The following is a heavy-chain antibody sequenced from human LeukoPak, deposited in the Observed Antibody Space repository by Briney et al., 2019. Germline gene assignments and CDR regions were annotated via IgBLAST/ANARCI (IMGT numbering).Heavy chain of an antibody. CDR2: INHSGST. J-gene: IGHJ4*02. V-gene: IGHV4-34*01. CDR1: GGSFSGYY. Sequence: TSETLSLTRAVYGGSFSGYYWSWIRQPPGKGLEWIGEINHSGSTNYNPSLKSRVTISVDTSKNQFSLKLSSVTAADTAVYYCARVEVYSSSWYLGYWGQGTLVTVSS. CDR3: ARVEVYSSSWYLGY. D-gene: IGHD6-13*01.